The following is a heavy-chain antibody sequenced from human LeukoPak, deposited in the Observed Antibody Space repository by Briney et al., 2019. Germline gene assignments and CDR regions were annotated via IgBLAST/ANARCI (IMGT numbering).Heavy chain of an antibody. CDR1: GGSISSSSYY. J-gene: IGHJ6*03. D-gene: IGHD3-10*01. Sequence: PSETLSLTCTVSGGSISSSSYYWGWIRQPPGKGLEWIGEINHSGSTNYNPSLKSRVTISVDTSKNQFSLKLSSVTAADTAVYYCAKGGHYYGSGVRRVYYYYMDVWGKGTTVTVSS. CDR2: INHSGST. CDR3: AKGGHYYGSGVRRVYYYYMDV. V-gene: IGHV4-39*07.